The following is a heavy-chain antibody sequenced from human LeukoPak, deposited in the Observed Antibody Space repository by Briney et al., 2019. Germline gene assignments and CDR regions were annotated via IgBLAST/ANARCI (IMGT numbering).Heavy chain of an antibody. D-gene: IGHD2-21*02. J-gene: IGHJ4*02. CDR1: GYTFTGYY. CDR2: INPNSGGT. CDR3: ARGACGGDCYWVDY. V-gene: IGHV1-2*02. Sequence: GASVKVSCKASGYTFTGYYMHWVRQAPGQGLEWMGWINPNSGGTNYAQKFQGRVTMTRDTSISTAYMELSRLRSDDTAVYYCARGACGGDCYWVDYWGQGTLVTVSS.